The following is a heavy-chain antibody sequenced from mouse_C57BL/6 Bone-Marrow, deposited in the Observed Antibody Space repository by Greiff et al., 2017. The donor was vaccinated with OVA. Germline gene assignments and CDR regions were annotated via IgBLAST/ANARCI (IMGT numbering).Heavy chain of an antibody. J-gene: IGHJ3*01. D-gene: IGHD1-1*01. CDR2: IDPSDSYT. CDR3: AREGSPYGSSSAWFAY. V-gene: IGHV1-50*01. Sequence: VQLQQPGAELVKPGASVKLSCKASGYTFTSYWMQWVKQRPGQGLEWIGEIDPSDSYTNYNQKIKGKATLTVDTSSSTAYMQLSSLTSEDSAVYYCAREGSPYGSSSAWFAYWGQGTLVTVSA. CDR1: GYTFTSYW.